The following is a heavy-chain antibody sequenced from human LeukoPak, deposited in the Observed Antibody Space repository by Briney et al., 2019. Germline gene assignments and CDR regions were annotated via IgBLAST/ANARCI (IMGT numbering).Heavy chain of an antibody. Sequence: HAGGSLRLSCAASGFTFSSYAMSWVRQAPGKGLEWVSAISGSGGSTNYADSVKGRFTISRDNSKNTLYLQMNSLRAEDTAVYYCAKDPLVVAVTYYFDYWGQGTLVTVSS. V-gene: IGHV3-23*01. CDR2: ISGSGGST. CDR1: GFTFSSYA. J-gene: IGHJ4*02. CDR3: AKDPLVVAVTYYFDY. D-gene: IGHD2-15*01.